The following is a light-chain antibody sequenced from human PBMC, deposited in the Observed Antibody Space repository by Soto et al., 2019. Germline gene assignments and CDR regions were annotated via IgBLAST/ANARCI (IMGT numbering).Light chain of an antibody. CDR1: QSLVYSDEDTN. J-gene: IGKJ2*01. V-gene: IGKV2-30*01. Sequence: DVVLTQSPLSLPVTLGQPASISCRSSQSLVYSDEDTNLSWFHLRPGQSPRRLIYKVSNRDPGVPDRFSGSGSGTDFTLKISRLEAEDVGIYYCMQGTHWPTYTFGQGTKLEIK. CDR2: KVS. CDR3: MQGTHWPTYT.